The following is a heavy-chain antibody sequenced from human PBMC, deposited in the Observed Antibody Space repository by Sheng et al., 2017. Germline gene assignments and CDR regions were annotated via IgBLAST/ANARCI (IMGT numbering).Heavy chain of an antibody. CDR3: AKGHRITMVRGAPTDY. Sequence: EVQLVESGGGLVQPGGSLRLSCAASGFTFSSYAMSWVRQAPGKGLEWVSAISGSGGSTYYADSVKGRFTISRDNSKNTLYLQMNSLRAEDTAVYYCAKGHRITMVRGAPTDYWGQGTLVTVSS. V-gene: IGHV3-23*04. J-gene: IGHJ4*02. CDR2: ISGSGGST. CDR1: GFTFSSYA. D-gene: IGHD3-10*01.